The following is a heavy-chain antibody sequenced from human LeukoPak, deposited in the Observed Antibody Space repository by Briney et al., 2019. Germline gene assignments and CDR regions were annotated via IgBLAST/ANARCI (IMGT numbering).Heavy chain of an antibody. CDR2: ISSSGSYI. J-gene: IGHJ4*02. CDR1: GFTFSSYS. CDR3: AIVPPMTTGSYYFDS. V-gene: IGHV3-21*01. Sequence: GGSLRLSCAASGFTFSSYSMSWVRQAPGKWLEWVSSISSSGSYIYYTDSVKGRFTISRDNSKHSLYLQVNSQRAEHTAVYYCAIVPPMTTGSYYFDSWGQRTLVTVSS. D-gene: IGHD4-11*01.